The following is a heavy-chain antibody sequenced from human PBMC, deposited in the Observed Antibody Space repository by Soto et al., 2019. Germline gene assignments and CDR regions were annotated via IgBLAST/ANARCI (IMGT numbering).Heavy chain of an antibody. CDR1: GFTFSPYW. CDR3: ARERALTVNTVKGMDV. J-gene: IGHJ6*02. D-gene: IGHD4-4*01. CDR2: INSDGSRT. Sequence: HPGGSLRLSCAASGFTFSPYWMHWVRQDPGKGLVWVSHINSDGSRTTYADSAKGRFTISRDNAKNTLYLQMNSLRAEDTAVYYCARERALTVNTVKGMDVWGQGTTVTVSS. V-gene: IGHV3-74*03.